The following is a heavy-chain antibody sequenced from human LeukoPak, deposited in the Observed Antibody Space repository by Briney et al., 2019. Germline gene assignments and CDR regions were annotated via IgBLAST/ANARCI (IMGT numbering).Heavy chain of an antibody. CDR3: ARDLSGVTGYTYGRGIDY. D-gene: IGHD5-18*01. J-gene: IGHJ4*02. Sequence: GGSLRLSCAVSGFTFRNYGMHWVRQAPGKGLEWVANIKKDGSEKYYVDSVKGRFTISRDNAKTSLYLQMNSLRAEDTAVYYCARDLSGVTGYTYGRGIDYWGQGTLVTVSS. CDR1: GFTFRNYG. V-gene: IGHV3-7*01. CDR2: IKKDGSEK.